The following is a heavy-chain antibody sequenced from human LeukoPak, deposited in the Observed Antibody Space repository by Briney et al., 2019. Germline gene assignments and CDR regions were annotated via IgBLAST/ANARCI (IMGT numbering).Heavy chain of an antibody. CDR2: IYYSGST. V-gene: IGHV4-39*01. D-gene: IGHD3-16*01. Sequence: KPSETLSLTCTVSGGSISSSSYYWGWIRQPPGKGLEWIGSIYYSGSTYYNPSLKSRVTISVDTSKNQFSLKLSSVTAADTAVYYCARVYVWGSYTFDYWGQGTLVTVSS. CDR1: GGSISSSSYY. J-gene: IGHJ4*02. CDR3: ARVYVWGSYTFDY.